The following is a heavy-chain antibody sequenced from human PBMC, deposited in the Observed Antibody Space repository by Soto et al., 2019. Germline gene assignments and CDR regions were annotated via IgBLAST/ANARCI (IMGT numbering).Heavy chain of an antibody. Sequence: EVQLLESGGGLVRPGGSLRLSCAASGFTFSNYAMKWVRQAPGKGLEWVSLIGESGTPTYYADSVKGRFTISRDNSGNTLFLEMYSLRAEDTAVYYCARYIPGVRYYGMDVWGQGTTVTVSS. CDR3: ARYIPGVRYYGMDV. V-gene: IGHV3-23*01. J-gene: IGHJ6*02. D-gene: IGHD2-2*01. CDR1: GFTFSNYA. CDR2: IGESGTPT.